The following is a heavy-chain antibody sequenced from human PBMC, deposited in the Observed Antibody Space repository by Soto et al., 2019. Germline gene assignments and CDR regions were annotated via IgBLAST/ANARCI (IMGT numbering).Heavy chain of an antibody. V-gene: IGHV3-74*01. D-gene: IGHD2-15*01. CDR1: GFTFSSYW. CDR3: VRTSLVVAAATREDY. J-gene: IGHJ4*02. Sequence: EVQLVESGGGLVQPGGSLRLSCAASGFTFSSYWMHWVRKAPGKGLVWVSRINSDGSSTSYADYVKGRFTIPRDNAKNTLYLQMNSLRAEDTAVYYCVRTSLVVAAATREDYWGQGTLVTVSS. CDR2: INSDGSST.